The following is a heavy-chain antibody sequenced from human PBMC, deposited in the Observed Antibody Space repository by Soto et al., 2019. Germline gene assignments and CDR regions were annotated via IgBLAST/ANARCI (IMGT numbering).Heavy chain of an antibody. CDR1: GGSISGYY. Sequence: SETLSLTCTVSGGSISGYYWSWIRQSPGKGLEWIGYIHYSGSTNYTPSLKSRVTISVDTSKNQLSLKLSSVTAADTALYYCARHGGTPDLYFDYWGQGTPVTVSS. V-gene: IGHV4-59*01. CDR3: ARHGGTPDLYFDY. CDR2: IHYSGST. J-gene: IGHJ4*02. D-gene: IGHD3-16*01.